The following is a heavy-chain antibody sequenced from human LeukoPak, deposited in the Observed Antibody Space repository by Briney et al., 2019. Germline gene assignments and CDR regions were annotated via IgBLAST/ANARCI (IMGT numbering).Heavy chain of an antibody. CDR1: GFTFSSYW. CDR2: INSDGSTI. J-gene: IGHJ4*02. D-gene: IGHD1-26*01. V-gene: IGHV3-74*01. CDR3: ARAAYYRFDY. Sequence: GGSLRLSCAASGFTFSSYWVHWVRQAPGKGLEWVARINSDGSTIDHADSVRGRFTISRDNAENTLYLQMSSLRAEDTAIYFCARAAYYRFDYWGQGTLVTVSS.